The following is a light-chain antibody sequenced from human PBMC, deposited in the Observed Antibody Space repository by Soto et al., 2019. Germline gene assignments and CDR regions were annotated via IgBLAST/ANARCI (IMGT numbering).Light chain of an antibody. J-gene: IGKJ2*01. CDR3: QQYGSSPYT. CDR1: QSVSSNY. Sequence: EVVLTQSPGTLSLSPGERATLSCRASQSVSSNYLGWFQQKPGQTPRLLIYGASSRATGIPDRFSGSGSGTDITLTVSRLEPEDFAVYYCQQYGSSPYTFGQGTKLEMK. CDR2: GAS. V-gene: IGKV3-20*01.